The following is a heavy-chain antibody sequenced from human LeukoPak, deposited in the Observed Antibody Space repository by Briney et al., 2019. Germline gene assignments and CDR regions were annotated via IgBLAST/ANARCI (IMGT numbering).Heavy chain of an antibody. D-gene: IGHD3-10*01. CDR2: ISYDGSNK. J-gene: IGHJ4*02. CDR1: GFTFSSYA. V-gene: IGHV3-30*04. CDR3: ARDRSPGNFDC. Sequence: GGSLRLSCAASGFTFSSYAMHWVRQAPGKGLEWVAVISYDGSNKYYADSVKGRFTISRDNSKNTLYLQMNSLRAEDTAVYYCARDRSPGNFDCWGQGTLVTVSS.